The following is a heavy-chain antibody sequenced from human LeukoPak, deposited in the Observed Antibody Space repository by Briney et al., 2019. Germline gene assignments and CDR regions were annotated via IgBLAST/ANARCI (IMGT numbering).Heavy chain of an antibody. CDR1: GFIFSSYS. V-gene: IGHV3-48*01. D-gene: IGHD5-12*01. J-gene: IGHJ4*02. CDR2: ISSSGNSI. Sequence: PGGSLRLSGAASGFIFSSYSMKWVRQAPGKGLEWVSCISSSGNSIYYADSVKGRFTISRDNSKNTLYLQMNRLRSEDSAVYYCARGPSGYHNTGGQGTLVTVSS. CDR3: ARGPSGYHNT.